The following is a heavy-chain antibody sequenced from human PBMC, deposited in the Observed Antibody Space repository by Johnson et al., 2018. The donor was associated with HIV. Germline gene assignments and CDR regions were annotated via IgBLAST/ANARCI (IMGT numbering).Heavy chain of an antibody. CDR3: ARVGVSGYDLAAFDI. J-gene: IGHJ3*02. D-gene: IGHD5-12*01. CDR2: IKQDGSEK. Sequence: VQLVESGGGLVQPGGSLRLSCAASGFTFSSYWMSWVRQAPGKGLEWVANIKQDGSEKYYVDSVKGRFTISRDNAKNTLYLQMNSLRAEDTAVYYCARVGVSGYDLAAFDIWGQGTMVTVSS. CDR1: GFTFSSYW. V-gene: IGHV3-7*01.